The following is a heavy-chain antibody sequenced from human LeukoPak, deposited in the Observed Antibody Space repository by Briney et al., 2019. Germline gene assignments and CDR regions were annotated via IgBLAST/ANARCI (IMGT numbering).Heavy chain of an antibody. CDR3: ARSLTTLTYEGY. V-gene: IGHV3-21*01. J-gene: IGHJ4*02. D-gene: IGHD1-1*01. CDR2: INSGSTYT. CDR1: GFTFSSYM. Sequence: GGSLRLSCAASGFTFSSYMMNWVRQAPGKGLEWVSSINSGSTYTYYTESVKGRFTVSRDNAKNSLFLQMNNLRAEDTAIYYCARSLTTLTYEGYWGQGTLVTVSS.